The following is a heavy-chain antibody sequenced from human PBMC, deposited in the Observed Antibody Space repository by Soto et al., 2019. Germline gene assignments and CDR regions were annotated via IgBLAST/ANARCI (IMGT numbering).Heavy chain of an antibody. CDR3: AKSWVISSPATCSN. Sequence: GGSLRLSCAASGFTFSSYAISWVRQAPGKGLEWVSAISGSGDSTYYADSVKGRFTISRDNSKNTLYLQMNSLRADDTAVYYCAKSWVISSPATCSNWGQGTLV. J-gene: IGHJ4*02. V-gene: IGHV3-23*01. D-gene: IGHD3-22*01. CDR1: GFTFSSYA. CDR2: ISGSGDST.